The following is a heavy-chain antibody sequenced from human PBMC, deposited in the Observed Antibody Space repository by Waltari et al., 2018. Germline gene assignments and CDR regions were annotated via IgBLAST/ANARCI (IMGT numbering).Heavy chain of an antibody. V-gene: IGHV3-53*01. CDR3: ARRRNSGAFDI. CDR1: GFTVSSNY. J-gene: IGHJ3*02. Sequence: EVQLVESGGGLIQPGGSLRLSCAASGFTVSSNYMTWVLQAPGKGLEGVSVIYSGGRTYYADPVQGRFTISRDNSKNTVYLQMNSLRAEDTAVYYCARRRNSGAFDIWGQGTMVTVSS. CDR2: IYSGGRT.